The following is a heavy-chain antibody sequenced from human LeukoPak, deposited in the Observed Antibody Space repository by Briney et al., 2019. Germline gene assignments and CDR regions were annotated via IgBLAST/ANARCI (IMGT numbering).Heavy chain of an antibody. D-gene: IGHD1-26*01. Sequence: ASVKVSCKASGYTFTSYGISWVRQAPGQGLEWMGWISAYSGNTNYAQKLQGRVTMTTDTSTSTAYMELRSLRPDDTAVYYCARDYSGSYYVYFDYWGQGTLVTVSS. CDR2: ISAYSGNT. V-gene: IGHV1-18*01. CDR3: ARDYSGSYYVYFDY. CDR1: GYTFTSYG. J-gene: IGHJ4*02.